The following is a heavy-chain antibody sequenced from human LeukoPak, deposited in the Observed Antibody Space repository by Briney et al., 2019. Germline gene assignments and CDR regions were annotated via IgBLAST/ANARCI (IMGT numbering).Heavy chain of an antibody. V-gene: IGHV1-18*01. CDR2: ISAYNGNT. CDR1: GYRFITYG. CDR3: ARVGGDGSYDLDY. J-gene: IGHJ4*02. D-gene: IGHD1-26*01. Sequence: AASMKVSCKASGYRFITYGLSWVRQAPGQGLEWMGCISAYNGNTNFAPKLQGRVTMTADTSTSTAYMELRSLRSDDTAVYYCARVGGDGSYDLDYWGQGTLVTVSS.